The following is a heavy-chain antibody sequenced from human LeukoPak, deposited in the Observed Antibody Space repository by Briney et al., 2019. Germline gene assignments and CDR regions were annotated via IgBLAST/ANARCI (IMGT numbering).Heavy chain of an antibody. D-gene: IGHD4-23*01. CDR2: INSDGSST. CDR3: ARAGGNPFKTLDY. CDR1: GFTFSSYW. V-gene: IGHV3-74*01. J-gene: IGHJ4*02. Sequence: GGSLRLSCAASGFTFSSYWMHWVRQAPGKGLVWVSRINSDGSSTSYADSVKGRFTISRDSAKNTLYLQMNSLRAEDTAVYYCARAGGNPFKTLDYWGQGTLVTVSS.